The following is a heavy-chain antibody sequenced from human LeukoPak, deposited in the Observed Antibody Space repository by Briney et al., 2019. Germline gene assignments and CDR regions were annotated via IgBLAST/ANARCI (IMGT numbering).Heavy chain of an antibody. J-gene: IGHJ3*02. V-gene: IGHV4-31*03. CDR1: GGSISSGGYY. Sequence: SETLSLTCTVSGGSISSGGYYWSWIRQHPGKGLEWIGYICYGGSAYYDPALKSRVTISVGKSQTQFSLKLSSVTAADTAVYYCARVSHRGKDAFDIWGQGTMVTVSS. D-gene: IGHD3-10*01. CDR3: ARVSHRGKDAFDI. CDR2: ICYGGSA.